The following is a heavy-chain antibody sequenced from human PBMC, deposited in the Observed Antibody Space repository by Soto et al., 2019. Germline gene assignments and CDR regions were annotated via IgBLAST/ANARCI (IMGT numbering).Heavy chain of an antibody. Sequence: HPGGSLRLSCAASGFTFSSYAMHWVRQAPGKGLEWVAVISYDGSNKYYADSVKGRFTISRDNSNNTLSLQMNSLRAEDTAVYYCANIGSLGAPGNFWGQGILVTVSS. V-gene: IGHV3-30-3*01. J-gene: IGHJ4*02. CDR3: ANIGSLGAPGNF. CDR2: ISYDGSNK. D-gene: IGHD3-16*02. CDR1: GFTFSSYA.